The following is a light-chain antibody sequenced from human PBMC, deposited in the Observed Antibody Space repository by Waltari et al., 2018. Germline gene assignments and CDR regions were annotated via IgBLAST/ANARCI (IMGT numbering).Light chain of an antibody. Sequence: EIVMTPSPAPLSVSPGERSTLSCRSSQSVSSNLAWYQQKPSQASRLLIHIASPRVTGIPARFSGSGSGTDFTLTISSLRSEDFAVYYCQQYNNWPPGGTFGQGTKVEIK. CDR3: QQYNNWPPGGT. CDR2: IAS. J-gene: IGKJ1*01. V-gene: IGKV3-15*01. CDR1: QSVSSN.